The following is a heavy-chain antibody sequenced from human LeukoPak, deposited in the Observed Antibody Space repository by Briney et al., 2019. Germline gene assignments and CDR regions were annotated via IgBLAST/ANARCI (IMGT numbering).Heavy chain of an antibody. V-gene: IGHV3-30*03. Sequence: PGGSLRLSCAASGFTFSSYGMHWVRQAPGKGLEWVAVISYDGSNTYYADSVKGRFTISRDNSKNTLYLQMNSLRAEDTAVYYCARDQAASYQTLGYWGQGTLVTVSS. J-gene: IGHJ4*02. CDR3: ARDQAASYQTLGY. CDR2: ISYDGSNT. D-gene: IGHD2-2*01. CDR1: GFTFSSYG.